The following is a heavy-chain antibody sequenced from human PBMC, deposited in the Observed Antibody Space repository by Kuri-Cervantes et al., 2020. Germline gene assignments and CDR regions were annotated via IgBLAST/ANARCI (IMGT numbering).Heavy chain of an antibody. CDR2: ISSSGSTI. V-gene: IGHV3-11*04. CDR3: ARDVGVAAFDS. J-gene: IGHJ4*02. D-gene: IGHD3-3*01. CDR1: GFTFSDYY. Sequence: GESLKISCAASGFTFSDYYMSWIRQAPGKGLEWVSYISSSGSTIYYADSVKGRFTISRDNAKMSVDLQMNSLRVEDTAVYYCARDVGVAAFDSWGQGTLVTVSS.